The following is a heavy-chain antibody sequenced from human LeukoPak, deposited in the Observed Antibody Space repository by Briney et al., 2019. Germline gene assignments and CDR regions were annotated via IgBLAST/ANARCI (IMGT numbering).Heavy chain of an antibody. V-gene: IGHV1-69*05. Sequence: SVKVSCKASGGTFSSTVISWMGQAPGQGLEWMGGSIPMFGRTNYAQKFQGRVTITTDESTGTAYMEVSSLRSEDTAVYYCARDVFSRDPHYGGPVHDWGQGTLVTVSS. CDR3: ARDVFSRDPHYGGPVHD. D-gene: IGHD4/OR15-4a*01. J-gene: IGHJ4*02. CDR2: SIPMFGRT. CDR1: GGTFSSTV.